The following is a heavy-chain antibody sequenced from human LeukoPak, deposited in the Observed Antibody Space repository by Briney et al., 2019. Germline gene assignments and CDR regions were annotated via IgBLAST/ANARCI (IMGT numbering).Heavy chain of an antibody. V-gene: IGHV1-18*01. J-gene: IGHJ4*02. Sequence: ASVKVSCKASGYTFTRYGISWVRQAPGQGLEWMGWISGYNGNTKYAQKVQGRVTMTTDTSTSTAYMELSSLRSEDTAVYYCARGQQLGPPPFDYWGQGTLVTVSS. CDR3: ARGQQLGPPPFDY. D-gene: IGHD6-13*01. CDR1: GYTFTRYG. CDR2: ISGYNGNT.